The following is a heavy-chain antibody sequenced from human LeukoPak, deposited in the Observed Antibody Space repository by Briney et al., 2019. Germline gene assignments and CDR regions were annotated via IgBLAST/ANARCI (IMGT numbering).Heavy chain of an antibody. CDR1: GFTFSRYA. D-gene: IGHD2-15*01. Sequence: GGSLRLSCSASGFTFSRYAMHWVRQAPGKGLEYVSAISSNGGSTYYSDSVKGRFTISRDNSKNTLYLQMSSPRAEDTAVYYCARDLRYCSGSSCSNWFDPWGQGTLVTVAS. V-gene: IGHV3-64D*06. CDR3: ARDLRYCSGSSCSNWFDP. J-gene: IGHJ5*02. CDR2: ISSNGGST.